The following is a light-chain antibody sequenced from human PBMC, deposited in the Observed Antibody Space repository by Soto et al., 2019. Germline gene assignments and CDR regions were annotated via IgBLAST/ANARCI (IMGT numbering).Light chain of an antibody. V-gene: IGLV2-14*03. J-gene: IGLJ1*01. Sequence: QSALTQPASVSGSPGQSITISCTGTISDVGGYNFVSWYQQYPGKAPKLMICDVSNRPSGVSNRFSGSKSGNTACLTISGLQAEDEADYYCSSFTGSNYVFGTGTKLTVL. CDR1: ISDVGGYNF. CDR2: DVS. CDR3: SSFTGSNYV.